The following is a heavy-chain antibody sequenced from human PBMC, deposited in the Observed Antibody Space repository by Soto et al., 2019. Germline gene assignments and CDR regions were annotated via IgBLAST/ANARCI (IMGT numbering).Heavy chain of an antibody. J-gene: IGHJ5*02. Sequence: GGSLRLSCTASGFPFGDYAISWFRQAPGKGLEWVGFIRIKAYGGTTEYAASVKGRFTISRDDSKSIAYLQMNSLKTEDTAVYYCTRDTVQLRFLEWLPPSAHLGGFDPWCQGHVVTVSS. CDR1: GFPFGDYA. CDR2: IRIKAYGGTT. V-gene: IGHV3-49*03. CDR3: TRDTVQLRFLEWLPPSAHLGGFDP. D-gene: IGHD3-3*01.